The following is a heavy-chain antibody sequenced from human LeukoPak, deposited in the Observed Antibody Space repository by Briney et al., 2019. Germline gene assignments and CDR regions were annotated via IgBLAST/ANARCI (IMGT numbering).Heavy chain of an antibody. V-gene: IGHV4-34*01. J-gene: IGHJ4*02. CDR3: ARFVVVPAAMGIDY. CDR2: INHSGST. CDR1: GGSFSGYY. D-gene: IGHD2-2*01. Sequence: SETLSLTCAVYGGSFSGYYWSWIRQPPGKGLEWIGEINHSGSTNYNPSLKSRVTISVDTSKNQFSLKLSSVTAADTAVYYCARFVVVPAAMGIDYWGQGTLVTVSS.